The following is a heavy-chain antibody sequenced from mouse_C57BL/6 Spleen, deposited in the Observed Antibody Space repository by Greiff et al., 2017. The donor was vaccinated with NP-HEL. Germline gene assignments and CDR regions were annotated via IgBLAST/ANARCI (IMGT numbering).Heavy chain of an antibody. V-gene: IGHV1-76*01. CDR1: GYTFTDYY. CDR3: ARYYGSSSYFDY. CDR2: IYPGSGNT. Sequence: VKLVESGAELVRPGASVKLSCKASGYTFTDYYINWVKQRPGQGLEWIARIYPGSGNTYYNEKFKGKATLTAEKSSSTAYMQLSSLTSEDSAVYFCARYYGSSSYFDYWGQGTTLTVSS. J-gene: IGHJ2*01. D-gene: IGHD1-1*01.